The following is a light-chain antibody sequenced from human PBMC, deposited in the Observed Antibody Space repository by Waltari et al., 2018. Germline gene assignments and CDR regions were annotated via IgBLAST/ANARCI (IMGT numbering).Light chain of an antibody. V-gene: IGLV8-61*01. Sequence: QTVVTQEPSWSVSPGGTVTLTFALSSGSLPITSYATWFQQSPGQTPRTLVYKANIRSSGVPDRFSGSVLGNKAVLIITGAQAEDESTYYCLLYMGSGIWVFGGGTKLTVL. CDR1: SGSLPITSY. CDR2: KAN. CDR3: LLYMGSGIWV. J-gene: IGLJ3*02.